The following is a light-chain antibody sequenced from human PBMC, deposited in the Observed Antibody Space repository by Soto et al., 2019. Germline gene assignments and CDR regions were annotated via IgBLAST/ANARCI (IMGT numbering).Light chain of an antibody. V-gene: IGLV2-11*01. CDR3: CSYAGSYTLV. CDR1: NTDVGTYNY. Sequence: QSALTQPRSVSDSPGQSVTISCTGTNTDVGTYNYVSWYQQHPGKAPKLMIFDVTKRPSGVPDRFSGSKSGNTASLTISGLQAEDEADYYCCSYAGSYTLVFGGGTKLTVL. CDR2: DVT. J-gene: IGLJ3*02.